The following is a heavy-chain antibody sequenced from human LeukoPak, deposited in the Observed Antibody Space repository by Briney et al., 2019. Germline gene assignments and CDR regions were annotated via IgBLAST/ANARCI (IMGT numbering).Heavy chain of an antibody. J-gene: IGHJ4*02. Sequence: PSETLSLTCAVYGGSFSGYYWSWIRQPPGKGLEWIGEINHSGSTNYNPSLKSRVTISVDTSKNQFSLKLSSVTAADTAVYYCARKRTFGAGRKYYYDSSGCFDYWGQGTLVTVSS. CDR3: ARKRTFGAGRKYYYDSSGCFDY. D-gene: IGHD3-22*01. CDR2: INHSGST. CDR1: GGSFSGYY. V-gene: IGHV4-34*01.